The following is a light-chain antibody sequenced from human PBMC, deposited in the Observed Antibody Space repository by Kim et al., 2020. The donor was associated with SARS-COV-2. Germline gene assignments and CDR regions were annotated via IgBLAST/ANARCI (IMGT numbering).Light chain of an antibody. V-gene: IGLV3-1*01. Sequence: VSVSPGQTASITCSGDKLGDKYACWYQQKTGQSPVLVIYQDTKRPSGIPERFSGSNSGNTATLTISGTQAMDEAHYYCQAWDGSTVFGGGTQLTVL. CDR3: QAWDGSTV. CDR2: QDT. CDR1: KLGDKY. J-gene: IGLJ3*02.